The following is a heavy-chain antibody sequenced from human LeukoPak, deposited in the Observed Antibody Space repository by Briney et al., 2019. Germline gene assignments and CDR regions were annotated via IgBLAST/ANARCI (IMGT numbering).Heavy chain of an antibody. CDR1: GGSVSSGSYY. CDR2: IYYSGST. D-gene: IGHD2-15*01. J-gene: IGHJ4*02. V-gene: IGHV4-61*01. Sequence: SETLSLTCTVSGGSVSSGSYYWSWIRQPPGKGLEWIGYIYYSGSTNYNPSLKSRVTISVDTSKNQFPLKLSSVTAADTAVCYCARDDIVWGQGTLVTVSS. CDR3: ARDDIV.